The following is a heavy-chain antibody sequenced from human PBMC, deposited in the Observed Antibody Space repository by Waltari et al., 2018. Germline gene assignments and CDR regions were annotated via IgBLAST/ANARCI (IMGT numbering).Heavy chain of an antibody. J-gene: IGHJ4*02. CDR1: GFTFSSYA. Sequence: EVQLLESGGGLVQPGGSLRLSCAASGFTFSSYAMSWVRQAPGKGLEWVSAISGSGGSTYYADTLKGRFTISRDNSKNTLYLQMNSLRAEDTAVYYCAKDSIPSVITGTYLDYWGQGTLVTVSS. CDR3: AKDSIPSVITGTYLDY. D-gene: IGHD1-20*01. V-gene: IGHV3-23*01. CDR2: ISGSGGST.